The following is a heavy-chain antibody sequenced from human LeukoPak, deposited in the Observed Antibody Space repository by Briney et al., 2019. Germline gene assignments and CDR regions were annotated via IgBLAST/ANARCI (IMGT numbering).Heavy chain of an antibody. CDR2: TSSTGNYI. J-gene: IGHJ6*03. CDR1: GFTFEYYV. D-gene: IGHD1-26*01. V-gene: IGHV3-21*01. Sequence: GGSLRLSCTASGFTFEYYVMNWVRQAPGKGLEWVASTSSTGNYINYADSLKGRLTISRDNANNSLSLQMNSLRAEDTAVYYCARDWSGSYASYHYCMDVWGKGTTVTVSS. CDR3: ARDWSGSYASYHYCMDV.